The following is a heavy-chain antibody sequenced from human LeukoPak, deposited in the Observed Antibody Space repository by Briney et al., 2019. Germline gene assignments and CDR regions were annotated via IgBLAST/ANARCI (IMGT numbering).Heavy chain of an antibody. J-gene: IGHJ5*02. D-gene: IGHD4-17*01. Sequence: SETLSLTCAVYGGSFSGYYWSWIRQPPGKGLEWIGEINHSGSTNYNPSLKSRVTISVDKSKNQFSLKLSSVTAADTAVYYCARDYDYGEINWFDPWGQGTLVTVSS. CDR1: GGSFSGYY. CDR2: INHSGST. CDR3: ARDYDYGEINWFDP. V-gene: IGHV4-34*01.